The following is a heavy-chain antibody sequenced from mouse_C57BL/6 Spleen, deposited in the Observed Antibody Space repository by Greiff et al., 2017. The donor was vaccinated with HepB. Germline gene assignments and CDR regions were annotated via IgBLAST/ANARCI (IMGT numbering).Heavy chain of an antibody. J-gene: IGHJ2*01. D-gene: IGHD1-1*01. Sequence: QVQLKQPGAELVKPGASVKMSCKASGYTFTSYWITWVKQRPGHGLEWIGDIYPGSGSTNYNEKFKSKATLTVDTSSSTAYMQLSSLTSEDSAVYYCARAAVVDTKDYWGQGTTLTVSS. V-gene: IGHV1-55*01. CDR3: ARAAVVDTKDY. CDR2: IYPGSGST. CDR1: GYTFTSYW.